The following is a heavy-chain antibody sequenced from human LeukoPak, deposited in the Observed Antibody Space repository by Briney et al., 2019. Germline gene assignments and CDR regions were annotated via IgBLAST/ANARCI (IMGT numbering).Heavy chain of an antibody. CDR2: ISYDGSNK. D-gene: IGHD3-22*01. CDR1: GFTFSSYA. Sequence: GGSLRLSCAASGFTFSSYAIFWVRHAPGKGLWWVALISYDGSNKYYADSVRGRFTISRDNSNNKRFLQMNSLRSEDTALYYCARGPASYYESSGYSFYFDFWGQGTLVTVSS. J-gene: IGHJ4*02. V-gene: IGHV3-30-3*01. CDR3: ARGPASYYESSGYSFYFDF.